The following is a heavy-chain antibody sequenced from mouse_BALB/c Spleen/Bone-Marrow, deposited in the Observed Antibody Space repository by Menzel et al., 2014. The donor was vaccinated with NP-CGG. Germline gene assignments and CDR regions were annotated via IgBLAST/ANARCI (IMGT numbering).Heavy chain of an antibody. J-gene: IGHJ4*01. CDR2: ISNGGGST. Sequence: EVNVVESGGGLVQPGGSLKLSCATSGSTFSDYYMYWVRQTPEKRLEWVAYISNGGGSTYYPDTVKGRFTISRDNAKNTLYLQMSRLKSEDTAMYYCARPTIYYDYDGYAMDYWGQGTSVTVSS. D-gene: IGHD2-4*01. CDR3: ARPTIYYDYDGYAMDY. CDR1: GSTFSDYY. V-gene: IGHV5-12*02.